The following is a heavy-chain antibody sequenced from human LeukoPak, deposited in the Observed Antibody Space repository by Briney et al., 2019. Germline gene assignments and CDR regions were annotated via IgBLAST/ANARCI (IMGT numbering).Heavy chain of an antibody. V-gene: IGHV3-23*01. CDR1: GFTFSSYT. J-gene: IGHJ4*02. CDR2: ISGSGGST. Sequence: GGSLRLSCAASGFTFSSYTMSWVRQAPGKGLEWVSAISGSGGSTYYADSVKGRFTISRDNSKNTLYLQMNSLRAEDTAVYYCAKVTVWFGTSLFDYWGQGTLVTVSS. D-gene: IGHD3-10*01. CDR3: AKVTVWFGTSLFDY.